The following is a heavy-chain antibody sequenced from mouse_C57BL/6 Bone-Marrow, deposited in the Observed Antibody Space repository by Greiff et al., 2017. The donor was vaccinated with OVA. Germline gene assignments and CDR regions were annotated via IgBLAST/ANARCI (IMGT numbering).Heavy chain of an antibody. D-gene: IGHD2-4*01. CDR2: IYPGGGYT. V-gene: IGHV1-63*01. CDR3: ARGKDYDY. Sequence: VQLQQSGAELVRPGTSVKMSCKASGYTFTDYWIGWAKQRPGHGLEWIGDIYPGGGYTNYNEKFKGKATLTADKSSSTAYMQFSSLTSEDSAIYYCARGKDYDYWGQGTTLTVSS. J-gene: IGHJ2*01. CDR1: GYTFTDYW.